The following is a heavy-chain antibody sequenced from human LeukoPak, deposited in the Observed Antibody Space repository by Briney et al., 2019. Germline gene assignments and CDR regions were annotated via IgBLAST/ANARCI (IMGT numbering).Heavy chain of an antibody. V-gene: IGHV3-7*01. D-gene: IGHD2-2*01. CDR1: GFTVSSNY. CDR2: IKEDGSAK. CDR3: ASEYATGLEPGWDF. Sequence: GGSLRLSCAASGFTVSSNYMSWVRQAPGKGLEWVANIKEDGSAKFYVDSVKGRFTISRDNAKNSLYLQMNSLRVDDTAVYYCASEYATGLEPGWDFWGQGVPVTVSS. J-gene: IGHJ4*02.